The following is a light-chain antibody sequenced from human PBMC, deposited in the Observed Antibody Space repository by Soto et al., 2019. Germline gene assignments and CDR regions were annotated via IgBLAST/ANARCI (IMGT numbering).Light chain of an antibody. V-gene: IGKV1-9*01. CDR2: AAS. Sequence: IQVTESPSFLSASVVARVTITCRGSQGISSYLAWYQQKPGKAPKLLIYAASALHSGVPSRFSGSGSGTDFTLTISSLHPEDFAVYFCQQFGNYPVTLGQGTRLEIK. CDR1: QGISSY. CDR3: QQFGNYPVT. J-gene: IGKJ5*01.